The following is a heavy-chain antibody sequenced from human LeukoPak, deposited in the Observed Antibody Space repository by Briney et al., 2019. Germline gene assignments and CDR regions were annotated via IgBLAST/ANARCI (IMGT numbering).Heavy chain of an antibody. CDR2: IYHSGST. Sequence: SETLSLTCAVSGYSISSGYYWGWIRQPPGKGLEWIGSIYHSGSTYYNPSLKSRVTISVDTSKNQFSLKLGSVTAADTAVYYCARHLYGSGFDPWGQGTLVTVSS. J-gene: IGHJ5*02. V-gene: IGHV4-38-2*01. D-gene: IGHD4-17*01. CDR1: GYSISSGYY. CDR3: ARHLYGSGFDP.